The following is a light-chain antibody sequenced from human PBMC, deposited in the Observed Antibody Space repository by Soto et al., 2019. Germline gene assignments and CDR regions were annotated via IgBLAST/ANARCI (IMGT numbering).Light chain of an antibody. CDR1: QSVSSN. CDR2: GAS. Sequence: EIVLTQSPGTLSLSPGERATLSCRASQSVSSNLAWYEQKPGQAPRLLIYGASTRANGIPARFSGSGSGAELTLTISSLQSEDFAVYYGQQYNNWPTWTFGQGTKVDIK. V-gene: IGKV3-15*01. CDR3: QQYNNWPTWT. J-gene: IGKJ1*01.